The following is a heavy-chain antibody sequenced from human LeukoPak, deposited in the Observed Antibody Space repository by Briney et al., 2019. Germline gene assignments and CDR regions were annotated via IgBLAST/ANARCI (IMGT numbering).Heavy chain of an antibody. Sequence: ASVKVSCKASGYTFTSYAMHWVRQAPGQRLEWMGWINAGNGNTKYSQEFQGRVTITRDTSASTAYMELSSLRSEDMAVYYCARSRLGGNYDILTGYYLGTPNFDYWGQGTLVTVSS. D-gene: IGHD3-9*01. V-gene: IGHV1-3*03. CDR3: ARSRLGGNYDILTGYYLGTPNFDY. CDR2: INAGNGNT. CDR1: GYTFTSYA. J-gene: IGHJ4*02.